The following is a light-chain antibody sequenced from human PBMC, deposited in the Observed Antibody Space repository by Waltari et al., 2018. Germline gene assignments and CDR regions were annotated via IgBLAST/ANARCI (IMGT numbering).Light chain of an antibody. CDR1: QSVSRT. V-gene: IGKV3-20*01. J-gene: IGKJ1*01. Sequence: EIVLTQSPGILSLSPGERATLSCRASQSVSRTLAWYQQGPGQAPRLLIYGASSRATGIPDRFSGGGSGTDFSLTISRLEPEDFAVYYCQHYVRLPATFGQGTKVEIK. CDR2: GAS. CDR3: QHYVRLPAT.